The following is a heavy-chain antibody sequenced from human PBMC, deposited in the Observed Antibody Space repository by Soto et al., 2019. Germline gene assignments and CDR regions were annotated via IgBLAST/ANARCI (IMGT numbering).Heavy chain of an antibody. CDR3: AHRPYYYYDSSGYYFH. J-gene: IGHJ4*02. Sequence: QITLKESAPTLVKPTQTLTLTCTFSGFSLSTSRVGVGWILQPPGKALEWLALTYGNDDKHYSLTLKCRLTIIKDASKNQVALTVTNIDPVDTATYYCAHRPYYYYDSSGYYFHWGQGTLVTVSS. D-gene: IGHD3-22*01. CDR1: GFSLSTSRVG. CDR2: TYGNDDK. V-gene: IGHV2-5*01.